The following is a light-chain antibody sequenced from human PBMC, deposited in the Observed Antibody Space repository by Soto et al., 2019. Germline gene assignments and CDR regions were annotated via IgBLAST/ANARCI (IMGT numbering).Light chain of an antibody. CDR3: QQRSNSIT. V-gene: IGKV3-11*01. CDR2: DAS. CDR1: QSVGNF. Sequence: EIVLTQSPATLSLSPGEGATLSCRTSQSVGNFLAWYQQKPGKAPRLLIYDASIRATGIPARFSGSGSGTDFTLTISRLEPEYFAVYHCQQRSNSITFGQGTRLEIK. J-gene: IGKJ5*01.